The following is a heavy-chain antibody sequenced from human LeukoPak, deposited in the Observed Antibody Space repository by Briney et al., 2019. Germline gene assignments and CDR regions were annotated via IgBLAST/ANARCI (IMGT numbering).Heavy chain of an antibody. Sequence: SETLSLTCTVSGGSISNYYWSWIRQPAGKGLEWIGRIYSSGRTNYNPSLKSRVTMSVDASKNQFSLKLSSVTAADTAMYYCARDRGDYGSSDYWGQGTLVTVSS. V-gene: IGHV4-4*07. J-gene: IGHJ4*02. D-gene: IGHD2-21*02. CDR3: ARDRGDYGSSDY. CDR2: IYSSGRT. CDR1: GGSISNYY.